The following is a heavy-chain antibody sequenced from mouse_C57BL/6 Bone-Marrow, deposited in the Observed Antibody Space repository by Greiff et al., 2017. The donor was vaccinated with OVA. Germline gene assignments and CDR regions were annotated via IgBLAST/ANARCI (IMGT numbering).Heavy chain of an antibody. CDR3: ARTYSISRYFDY. D-gene: IGHD2-5*01. CDR1: GYTFTDYE. Sequence: VQLQQSGAELVRPGASVTLSCKASGYTFTDYEMHWVKQRPVHGLEWIGAIDPETGGTAYNQKFKGKAILTADKSSSTAYMELRSLTSEDSAVYFCARTYSISRYFDYWGGGTTLTVSS. V-gene: IGHV1-15*01. CDR2: IDPETGGT. J-gene: IGHJ2*01.